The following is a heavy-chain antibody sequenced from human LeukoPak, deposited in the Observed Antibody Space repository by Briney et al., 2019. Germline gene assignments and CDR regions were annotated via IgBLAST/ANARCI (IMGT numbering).Heavy chain of an antibody. CDR2: ITGSGRTT. CDR1: GLTFNNYA. D-gene: IGHD6-19*01. J-gene: IGHJ4*02. Sequence: GGSLRLSCAASGLTFNNYAMSWVRQAPGKGLEWVSGITGSGRTTYYADSVKGRFTISRDNSKNTLYLQMNSLRAEDTAVYYCAGRGLSFSSPFDYWGQGTLVTVST. CDR3: AGRGLSFSSPFDY. V-gene: IGHV3-23*01.